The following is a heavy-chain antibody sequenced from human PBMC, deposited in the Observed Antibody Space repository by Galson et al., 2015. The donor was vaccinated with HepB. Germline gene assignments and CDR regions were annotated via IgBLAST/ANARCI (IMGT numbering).Heavy chain of an antibody. J-gene: IGHJ2*01. CDR2: IWYDGSNK. Sequence: SLRLSCAASGFTFSRYGMHWVRQAPGKGLEWVAIIWYDGSNKYSADSEKGRFTISRDNSKNTLYLQMSSLRAEDTAVYYCARDQVQQLSKGFFDLWGRGTLVTVSS. CDR3: ARDQVQQLSKGFFDL. D-gene: IGHD6-13*01. V-gene: IGHV3-33*01. CDR1: GFTFSRYG.